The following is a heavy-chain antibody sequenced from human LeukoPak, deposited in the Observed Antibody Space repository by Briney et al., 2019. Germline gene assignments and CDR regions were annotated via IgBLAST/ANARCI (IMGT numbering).Heavy chain of an antibody. D-gene: IGHD1-14*01. Sequence: SETLSHTCAVYGGSFSGYYWSWIRQPPGKGLEWIGEINHSGSTNYNPSLKSRVTISVDTSKNQFSLKLSSVTAADTAVYYCARALRQPGYFQHWGQGTLVTVSS. CDR2: INHSGST. V-gene: IGHV4-34*01. J-gene: IGHJ1*01. CDR3: ARALRQPGYFQH. CDR1: GGSFSGYY.